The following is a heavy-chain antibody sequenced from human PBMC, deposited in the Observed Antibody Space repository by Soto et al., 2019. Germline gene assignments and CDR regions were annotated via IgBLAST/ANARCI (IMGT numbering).Heavy chain of an antibody. CDR3: AGSYYDFWSGFPIVDY. CDR2: INHSGST. J-gene: IGHJ4*02. V-gene: IGHV4-34*01. CDR1: GGSFSDYY. Sequence: PSETLSLTCAVYGGSFSDYYWNWIRQPPGKGLEWIGEINHSGSTNYNPSLKSRVTISVDTSKNQFSLKLSSVTAADTAVYYCAGSYYDFWSGFPIVDYWGQGTLVTVS. D-gene: IGHD3-3*01.